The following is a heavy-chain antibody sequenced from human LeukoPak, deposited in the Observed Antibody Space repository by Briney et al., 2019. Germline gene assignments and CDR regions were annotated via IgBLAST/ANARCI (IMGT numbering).Heavy chain of an antibody. V-gene: IGHV3-33*01. CDR1: GFTFSSYG. Sequence: PGGSLRLSCAASGFTFSSYGMHWVRQAPGKGLEWVAVIWYDGSNKYYADSVKGRFTISRDNSKNTLYLQMNSLRAEDTVVYYCARDHGSGSFDYWGQGTLVTVSS. CDR3: ARDHGSGSFDY. D-gene: IGHD3-10*01. J-gene: IGHJ4*02. CDR2: IWYDGSNK.